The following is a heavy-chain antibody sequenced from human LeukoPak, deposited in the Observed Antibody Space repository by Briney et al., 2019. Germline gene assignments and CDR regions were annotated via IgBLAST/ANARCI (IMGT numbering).Heavy chain of an antibody. V-gene: IGHV3-73*01. CDR3: SNWAYYYGSDSDY. J-gene: IGHJ4*02. Sequence: QPGGSLRLSCAASGFTFSGSAIHWVRQASGKGLEWVGRIRSKANSYATAYAASVKGRFTISRDDSKNTAYLQMNSLKTEDTAMYYCSNWAYYYGSDSDYWGQGTLVTVSS. CDR2: IRSKANSYAT. CDR1: GFTFSGSA. D-gene: IGHD3-10*01.